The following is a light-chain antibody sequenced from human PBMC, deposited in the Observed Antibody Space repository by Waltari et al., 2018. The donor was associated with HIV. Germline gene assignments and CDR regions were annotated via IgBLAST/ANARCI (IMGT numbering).Light chain of an antibody. Sequence: EIVLTQSPGTLSLSPGERATLSCRASQSLSGRWLAWYQQKPGQAPRLLIYGASSRATDIPDRFSGSGSGTDFTLTITRLEPEDFAVYYCQQYGSSVTFGPGTKVDIK. J-gene: IGKJ3*01. CDR1: QSLSGRW. CDR2: GAS. CDR3: QQYGSSVT. V-gene: IGKV3-20*01.